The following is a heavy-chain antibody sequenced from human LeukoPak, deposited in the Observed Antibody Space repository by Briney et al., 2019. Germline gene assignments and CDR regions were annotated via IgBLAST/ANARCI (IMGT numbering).Heavy chain of an antibody. CDR1: GFTFGTFATYA. V-gene: IGHV3-23*01. CDR3: AKVVGLFAEYFQH. CDR2: ISDSGDST. J-gene: IGHJ1*01. D-gene: IGHD3-10*01. Sequence: GGSLRLSCAASGFTFGTFATYAMNWVRQAPGKGLEWVSAISDSGDSTYYSDSVKGRFTISRDNSDNTLYLQMNSLRAEDTAIYYCAKVVGLFAEYFQHWGQGTLVTVSS.